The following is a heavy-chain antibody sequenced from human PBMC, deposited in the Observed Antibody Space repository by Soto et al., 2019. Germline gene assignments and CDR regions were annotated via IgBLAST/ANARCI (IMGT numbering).Heavy chain of an antibody. J-gene: IGHJ4*02. CDR3: AKGGGVVPAAMRLSYFDY. V-gene: IGHV3-23*01. Sequence: EVQLLESGGGLVQPGGSLRLSCAASGFTFSSYAMSWVRQAPGKGLEWVSAISGSGGSTYYADSVKGRFTISRDNSKNTLYLQMNSLRAGDTAVYYCAKGGGVVPAAMRLSYFDYWGQGTLVTVSS. CDR1: GFTFSSYA. D-gene: IGHD2-2*01. CDR2: ISGSGGST.